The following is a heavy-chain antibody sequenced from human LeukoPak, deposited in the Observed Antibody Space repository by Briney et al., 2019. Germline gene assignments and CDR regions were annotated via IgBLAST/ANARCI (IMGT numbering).Heavy chain of an antibody. CDR1: GFTFSVYS. CDR2: IRRNSDGGTI. D-gene: IGHD3-22*01. V-gene: IGHV3-15*07. J-gene: IGHJ5*02. CDR3: ATDFYDTT. Sequence: GGSLRLSCAASGFTFSVYSMNWVRQAPGKGLEWVGRIRRNSDGGTIDYAAPMKGRFALSRDDSKNTLYLHMSSLQTEDTAVYYCATDFYDTTWGQGTLVTVSS.